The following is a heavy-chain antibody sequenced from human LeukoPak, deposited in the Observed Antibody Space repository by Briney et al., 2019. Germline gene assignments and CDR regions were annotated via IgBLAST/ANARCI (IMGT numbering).Heavy chain of an antibody. CDR1: GFTFSRYG. J-gene: IGHJ4*02. CDR3: AKDRAPVTTTIDY. V-gene: IGHV3-30*18. CDR2: ISYDGSNK. Sequence: GGSLRLSCAASGFTFSRYGMHRGRQTPRRGLEWVAVISYDGSNKYYADSVKGRFTISRDNSKNTLYLQMNSLRAEDTAVYYCAKDRAPVTTTIDYWGQGTLVTVSS. D-gene: IGHD4-17*01.